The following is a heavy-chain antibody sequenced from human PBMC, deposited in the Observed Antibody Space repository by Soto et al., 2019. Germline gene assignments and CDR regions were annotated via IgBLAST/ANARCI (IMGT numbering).Heavy chain of an antibody. J-gene: IGHJ4*02. Sequence: GGSLRLSCAVSGFTFRNYAMSWVRQAPGKGLEWVSVITGSGGSTYYVDSVKGRFTISRDYSKNTVYMQINSLRAEDTAVYYCAKGALNCGGECYQGDFDYWGQGTLVTVSS. V-gene: IGHV3-23*01. CDR3: AKGALNCGGECYQGDFDY. CDR2: ITGSGGST. D-gene: IGHD2-21*01. CDR1: GFTFRNYA.